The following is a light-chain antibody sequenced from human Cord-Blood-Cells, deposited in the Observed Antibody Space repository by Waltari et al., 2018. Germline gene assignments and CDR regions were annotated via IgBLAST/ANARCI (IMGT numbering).Light chain of an antibody. CDR2: DVS. CDR1: SSDVGGYNY. CDR3: SSYTSSSTRV. Sequence: QSALTQPASVSGSPGQSITIPCTGTSSDVGGYNYVSWYPQHPGKAPKLMINDVSNRPSGVSNRFSGSKSGSTASLTISGLQAEDEADYYGSSYTSSSTRVFGGGTKLTVL. J-gene: IGLJ3*02. V-gene: IGLV2-14*01.